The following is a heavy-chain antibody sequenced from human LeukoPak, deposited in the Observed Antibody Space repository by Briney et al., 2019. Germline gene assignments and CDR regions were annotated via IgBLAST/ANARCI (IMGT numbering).Heavy chain of an antibody. D-gene: IGHD3-10*01. Sequence: PSETLSLTCTVSGGSVVSDNSYWNWIRQPAGKGLEWIGRIYADGSSTYNPSLKSRVTILVDTSKNQFSLRLSSMTAADTAVYYCARGYYYRTWGLGTLVTVSS. CDR1: GGSVVSDNSY. CDR2: IYADGSS. V-gene: IGHV4-61*02. CDR3: ARGYYYRT. J-gene: IGHJ4*02.